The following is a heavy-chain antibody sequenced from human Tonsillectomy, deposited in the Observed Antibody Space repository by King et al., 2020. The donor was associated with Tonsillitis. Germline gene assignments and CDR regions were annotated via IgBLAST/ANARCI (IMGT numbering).Heavy chain of an antibody. CDR1: GGSISSYY. V-gene: IGHV4-59*01. CDR2: IYYSGST. D-gene: IGHD6-13*01. Sequence: VQLQESGPGLVKPSETLSLTCTVSGGSISSYYWSWIRQPPGKGLEWIGYIYYSGSTNYNPSLKSRVTISVDTSKNQFSLKLSSVTPADTAVYYCAREEYSSSLYYYWGQGTLVTVSS. CDR3: AREEYSSSLYYY. J-gene: IGHJ4*02.